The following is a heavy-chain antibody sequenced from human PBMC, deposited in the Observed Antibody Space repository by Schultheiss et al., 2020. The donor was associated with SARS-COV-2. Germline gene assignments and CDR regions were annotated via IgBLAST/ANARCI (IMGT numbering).Heavy chain of an antibody. CDR1: GSSINNYY. Sequence: SETLSLTFTVSGSSINNYYWSWIRQTPGKGLEWIAFMYSSGNIKYSPSLNSRVTISIDTSKNQFSLRLSSVTAADTAIYYCARGMATRPSPFDYWGQGTLVTVSS. J-gene: IGHJ4*02. V-gene: IGHV4-59*08. D-gene: IGHD6-6*01. CDR3: ARGMATRPSPFDY. CDR2: MYSSGNI.